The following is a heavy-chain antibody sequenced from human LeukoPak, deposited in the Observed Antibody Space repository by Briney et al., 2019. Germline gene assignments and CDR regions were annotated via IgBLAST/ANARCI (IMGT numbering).Heavy chain of an antibody. Sequence: GGSLRLSCAASGFTFSIYWMSWVRQAPGKGLEWVANIKQDGSEKYYVDSVKGRFTISGDNAKNSLYLQMNSLRAEDTAVYYCASIQAAMSEVWDYWGQGTLVTVSS. J-gene: IGHJ4*02. D-gene: IGHD2-2*01. CDR3: ASIQAAMSEVWDY. V-gene: IGHV3-7*03. CDR1: GFTFSIYW. CDR2: IKQDGSEK.